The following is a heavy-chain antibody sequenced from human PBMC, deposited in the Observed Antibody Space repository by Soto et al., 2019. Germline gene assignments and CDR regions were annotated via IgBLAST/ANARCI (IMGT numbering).Heavy chain of an antibody. Sequence: SVKVSCKASGGTFSSYAISWVRQAPGQGLEWMGGIIPIFGTANYAQKFQGRVTITADESTSTAYMELSSLRSEDTAVYYCARPLMSYSGYDSASTYYYGMDVWGQGTKVSVSS. D-gene: IGHD5-12*01. CDR1: GGTFSSYA. V-gene: IGHV1-69*13. J-gene: IGHJ6*02. CDR3: ARPLMSYSGYDSASTYYYGMDV. CDR2: IIPIFGTA.